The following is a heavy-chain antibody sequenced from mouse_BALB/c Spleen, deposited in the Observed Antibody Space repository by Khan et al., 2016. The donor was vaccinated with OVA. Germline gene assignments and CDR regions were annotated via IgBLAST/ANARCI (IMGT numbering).Heavy chain of an antibody. CDR3: VRGGFAY. J-gene: IGHJ3*01. CDR2: ISSVAYSI. Sequence: EVQLVESGGGLVQPGGSRKLSCAASGFTFIDYGMAWVRQTPGKGPEWIAFISSVAYSIYYAATVTGRFTISTEHAKNTLYLEMSSLRSDDTAMYYCVRGGFAYWGQGTLVTVSA. V-gene: IGHV5-15*02. CDR1: GFTFIDYG.